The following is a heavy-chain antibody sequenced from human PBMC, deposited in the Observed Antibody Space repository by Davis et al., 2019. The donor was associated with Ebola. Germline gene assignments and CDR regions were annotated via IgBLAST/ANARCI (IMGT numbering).Heavy chain of an antibody. CDR1: GYTFTDYP. Sequence: ASVKVSCKASGYTFTDYPINWVRQAPGQGLEWMGRINPNSGATDFAQKFQGRVTMTRDTSISTGYMELSSLRSDDTAMYYCARDAVSDSGVRAFDLWGRGTPVTVSS. V-gene: IGHV1-2*06. D-gene: IGHD3-22*01. J-gene: IGHJ2*01. CDR3: ARDAVSDSGVRAFDL. CDR2: INPNSGAT.